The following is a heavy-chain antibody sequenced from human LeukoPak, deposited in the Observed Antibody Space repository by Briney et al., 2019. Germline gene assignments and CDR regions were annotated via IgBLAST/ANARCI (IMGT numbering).Heavy chain of an antibody. CDR3: ARHAYAFAVTAILPFDY. J-gene: IGHJ4*02. V-gene: IGHV4-39*01. Sequence: PETLSLTCTVSGGSISSSSYYWGWIRQPPGKGLEWIGSIYYSGSTYYNPSLKSRVTISVDTSKNQFSLKLSSVTAADTAVHYCARHAYAFAVTAILPFDYWGQGTLVTVSS. D-gene: IGHD2-21*02. CDR1: GGSISSSSYY. CDR2: IYYSGST.